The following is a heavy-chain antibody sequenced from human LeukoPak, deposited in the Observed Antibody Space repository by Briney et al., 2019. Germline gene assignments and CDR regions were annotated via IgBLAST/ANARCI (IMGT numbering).Heavy chain of an antibody. CDR1: GYTFIGYY. Sequence: ASVKVSCKASGYTFIGYYLHWVRQAPGQGLECMGWINPHNGDTNYAQKFQGRVTMTRDTSITTAYMELSRLKSDDAAVYYCATVRDIVVGGGPYYFDYWGQGTLVTVSS. V-gene: IGHV1-2*02. J-gene: IGHJ4*02. CDR2: INPHNGDT. D-gene: IGHD2-15*01. CDR3: ATVRDIVVGGGPYYFDY.